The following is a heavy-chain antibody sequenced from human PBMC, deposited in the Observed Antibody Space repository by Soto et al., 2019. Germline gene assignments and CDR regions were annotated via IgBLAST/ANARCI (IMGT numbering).Heavy chain of an antibody. J-gene: IGHJ3*02. CDR1: GFTFSSYS. CDR2: ISSSSSTI. V-gene: IGHV3-48*01. CDR3: ASSEVWGSIAVAYDAFDI. Sequence: EVQLVESGGGLVQPGGSLRLSCAASGFTFSSYSMNWVRQAPGKGLEWVSYISSSSSTIYYAYSVKGRFTIARDNAKNSLYLEMNSLRAEDTAVYYCASSEVWGSIAVAYDAFDIWGQGTMVTVSS. D-gene: IGHD6-19*01.